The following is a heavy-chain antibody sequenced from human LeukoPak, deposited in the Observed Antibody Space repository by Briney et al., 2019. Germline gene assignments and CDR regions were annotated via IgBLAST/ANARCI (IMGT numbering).Heavy chain of an antibody. CDR1: GLTFSNQW. J-gene: IGHJ5*02. CDR3: AREASLYCSGNDCYWAFDR. D-gene: IGHD2-21*02. CDR2: IKQDESKR. Sequence: GGSLRLSCAASGLTFSNQWMSWVRQAPGKGLEWGANIKQDESKRYYVDSVKGRFTISRDNAKSSLYLQINSLRAEDTAVYYCAREASLYCSGNDCYWAFDRWGQGTLVTVSS. V-gene: IGHV3-7*01.